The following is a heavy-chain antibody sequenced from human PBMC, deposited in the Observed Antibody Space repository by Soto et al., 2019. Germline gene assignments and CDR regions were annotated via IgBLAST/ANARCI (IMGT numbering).Heavy chain of an antibody. CDR3: VKLTDY. CDR2: ISPNGAAT. D-gene: IGHD3-9*01. Sequence: GGSLRLSCSASGFSFSTSDVHWVRQAPAKGLEFVAGISPNGAATYYADSVKGRSTISRDNSKNTLYLQMSSLTPDDTAGDYCVKLTDYQGLGTLVTVSS. CDR1: GFSFSTSD. V-gene: IGHV3-64D*06. J-gene: IGHJ4*02.